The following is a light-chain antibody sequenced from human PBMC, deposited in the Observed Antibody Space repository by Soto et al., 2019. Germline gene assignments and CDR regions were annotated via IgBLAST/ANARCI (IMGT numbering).Light chain of an antibody. CDR3: QQRSNWPWT. J-gene: IGKJ1*01. V-gene: IGKV3-11*01. CDR2: DAS. Sequence: EIVLTQSPATLSLSPGERATLSCRASQSVSSYLAWYQQKPGQAPRLLIYDASNRATGIPARFSGSGSGTVFTLTISTLELEDFAVYYCQQRSNWPWTFGQGTKVDIK. CDR1: QSVSSY.